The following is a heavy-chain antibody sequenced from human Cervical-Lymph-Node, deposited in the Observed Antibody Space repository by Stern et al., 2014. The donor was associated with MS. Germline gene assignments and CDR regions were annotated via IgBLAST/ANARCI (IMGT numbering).Heavy chain of an antibody. CDR2: SYDADVK. CDR3: AKKSVGTTGTTTAFDY. CDR1: GFTFSNY. J-gene: IGHJ4*02. V-gene: IGHV3-30*18. D-gene: IGHD1-1*01. Sequence: QVQLVESGGGVVQPGTSLRLSCAVSGFTFSNYVSYDADVKFYADSVKGRFTISRDTPKNTMYLQLNSLKVEDTAVYFCAKKSVGTTGTTTAFDYWGQGTLVTVSS.